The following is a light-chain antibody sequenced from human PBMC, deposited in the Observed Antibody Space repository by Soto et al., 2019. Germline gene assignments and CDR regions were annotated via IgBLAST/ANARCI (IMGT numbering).Light chain of an antibody. Sequence: DIHMTQSPSSLSASVGDRVTITCQASQAISNSLNWYQQKSGRAPKLLIYDVSYLETGDPSRFSGRRSGTNFIFTISSLQPEDIATYYCQQYDDFPYTFGQGTKLEIK. V-gene: IGKV1-33*01. CDR2: DVS. CDR1: QAISNS. CDR3: QQYDDFPYT. J-gene: IGKJ2*01.